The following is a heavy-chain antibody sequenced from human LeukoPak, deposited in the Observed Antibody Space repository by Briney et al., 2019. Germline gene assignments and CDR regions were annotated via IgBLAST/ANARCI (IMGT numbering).Heavy chain of an antibody. V-gene: IGHV1-69*05. CDR1: GGTFNIYA. CDR2: IIPIFGTA. CDR3: AKTPPYDYVWGSYRYYFDY. J-gene: IGHJ4*02. Sequence: GASVTVSCKASGGTFNIYAISWVRQAPGQGREWMGGIIPIFGTANYAQKFQGRVTITTDESTSTAYMELSSLRSEDTAVYYCAKTPPYDYVWGSYRYYFDYWGQGTLVTVSS. D-gene: IGHD3-16*02.